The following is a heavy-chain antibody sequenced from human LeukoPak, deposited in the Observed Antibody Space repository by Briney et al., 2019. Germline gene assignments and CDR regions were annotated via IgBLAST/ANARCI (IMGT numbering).Heavy chain of an antibody. J-gene: IGHJ4*02. Sequence: GASVKVSCKASGYTFTSYAIHRVRQAPGQRLEWMGWINAGNGNTKYSQKFQGRVTITRDTSASTAYMELSSLRSEDTAVYYCARYSSTDGADSIFDYWGQGTLVTVSS. D-gene: IGHD3-22*01. CDR3: ARYSSTDGADSIFDY. V-gene: IGHV1-3*01. CDR1: GYTFTSYA. CDR2: INAGNGNT.